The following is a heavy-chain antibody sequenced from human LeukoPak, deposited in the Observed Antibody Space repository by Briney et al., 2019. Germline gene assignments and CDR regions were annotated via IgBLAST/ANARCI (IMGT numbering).Heavy chain of an antibody. CDR3: AKKVAGYNNCFDP. J-gene: IGHJ5*02. D-gene: IGHD6-19*01. CDR1: GFTFNNFA. Sequence: GGSLRLSCTTSGFTFNNFAMSWVRQAPGRGLEWGSSISTSGGTTSYADSVKGRFTISRDNSKNTLYLQMNSLRAEDTALYYCAKKVAGYNNCFDPWGQGTLVTVSS. CDR2: ISTSGGTT. V-gene: IGHV3-23*01.